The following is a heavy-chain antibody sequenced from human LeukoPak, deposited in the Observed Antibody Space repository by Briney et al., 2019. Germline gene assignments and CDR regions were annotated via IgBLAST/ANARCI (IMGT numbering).Heavy chain of an antibody. J-gene: IGHJ4*02. CDR3: VRGADTGYSSDS. CDR2: INSDGRST. V-gene: IGHV3-74*01. D-gene: IGHD3-9*01. Sequence: GGSLRLSCVASGFTFSRYWMHWVRHAPGKGLVWVSRINSDGRSTNYADSVKGRFSISRDNAENTLYLQMNSLRVEDTAVYYCVRGADTGYSSDSWGQGALVTVSS. CDR1: GFTFSRYW.